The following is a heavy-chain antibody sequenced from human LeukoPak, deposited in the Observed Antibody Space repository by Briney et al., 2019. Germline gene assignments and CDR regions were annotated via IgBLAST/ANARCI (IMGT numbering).Heavy chain of an antibody. D-gene: IGHD2-21*01. CDR3: ARGGVVVAFYYFDY. CDR1: GFTFSSYA. Sequence: PGGSLRLSCAASGFTFSSYAKHWVRQAPGKGLEWVAVISYDGSNKYYADSVKGRFTISRDNSKNTLYLQMNSLRAEDTAVYYCARGGVVVAFYYFDYWGQGTLVTVSS. CDR2: ISYDGSNK. J-gene: IGHJ4*02. V-gene: IGHV3-30-3*01.